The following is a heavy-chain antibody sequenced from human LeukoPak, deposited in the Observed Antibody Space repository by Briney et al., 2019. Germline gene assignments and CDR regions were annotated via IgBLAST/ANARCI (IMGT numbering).Heavy chain of an antibody. D-gene: IGHD2/OR15-2a*01. Sequence: PGGSLRLSCAASGFTFSNYWMHWIRQAPGKGVVWVSRINSDGRSTSYADSVKGRFTISRDNAKNTLYLQMNSLRAEDTAVYFCARGTSTTFDYWGQGTLATVSS. V-gene: IGHV3-74*01. CDR3: ARGTSTTFDY. CDR1: GFTFSNYW. CDR2: INSDGRST. J-gene: IGHJ4*02.